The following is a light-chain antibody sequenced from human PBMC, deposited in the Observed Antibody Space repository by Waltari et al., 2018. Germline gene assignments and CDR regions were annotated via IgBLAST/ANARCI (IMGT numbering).Light chain of an antibody. J-gene: IGKJ5*01. CDR1: QSINKY. V-gene: IGKV1-39*01. Sequence: DIQMTQSPSSLSASVGDRVTITCRASQSINKYLNWYQHKPGKAPELLIYAASSLMSGVPSRFSGSGSGTDFTLTISSLQPEDFATYYCQHSSSTPHNSFGQGTRLDIK. CDR3: QHSSSTPHNS. CDR2: AAS.